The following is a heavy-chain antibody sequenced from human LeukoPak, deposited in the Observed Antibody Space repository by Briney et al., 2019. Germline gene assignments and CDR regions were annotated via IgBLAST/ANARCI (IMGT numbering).Heavy chain of an antibody. D-gene: IGHD2-15*01. CDR2: IYHNGNT. CDR1: GGSISSGGYS. CDR3: ARDCSGGSCKGAFDI. V-gene: IGHV4-30-2*01. Sequence: SETLSLTCAVSGGSISSGGYSWSWIRQPPGKGLEWIGYIYHNGNTYYNPSLESRVIISVDRSKNQFSLKLSSVTAADTAVHYCARDCSGGSCKGAFDIWGQGTMVTVSS. J-gene: IGHJ3*02.